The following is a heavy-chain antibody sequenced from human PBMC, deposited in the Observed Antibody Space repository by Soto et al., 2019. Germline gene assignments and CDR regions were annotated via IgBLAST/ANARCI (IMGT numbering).Heavy chain of an antibody. CDR2: IYYSGST. D-gene: IGHD3-3*01. V-gene: IGHV4-39*01. CDR1: GGSISSSSYY. CDR3: ARATILYDFWSGYLDV. J-gene: IGHJ6*02. Sequence: PSETLSLTCTVAGGSISSSSYYWGWIRQPPGKGLEWIGSIYYSGSTYYNPSLKSRVTISVDTSKNQFSLKLSSVTAADTAVYYCARATILYDFWSGYLDVWGQGPTVTVS.